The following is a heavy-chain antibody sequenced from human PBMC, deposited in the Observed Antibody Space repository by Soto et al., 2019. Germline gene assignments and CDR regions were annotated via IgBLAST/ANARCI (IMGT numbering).Heavy chain of an antibody. V-gene: IGHV4-31*03. Sequence: SETLSLTCTVSGGSISSGGYYWSWIRQHPGKGLEWIGYIYYSGSTYYNPSLKSRVTISVDTSKNQFSLKLSSVTAADTAVYYCARSPGDCSSTSCVYFDYWGQGTLVTVS. J-gene: IGHJ4*02. CDR1: GGSISSGGYY. CDR3: ARSPGDCSSTSCVYFDY. CDR2: IYYSGST. D-gene: IGHD2-2*01.